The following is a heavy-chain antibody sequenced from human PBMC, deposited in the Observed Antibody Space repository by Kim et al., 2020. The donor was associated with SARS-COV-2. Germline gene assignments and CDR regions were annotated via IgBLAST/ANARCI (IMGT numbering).Heavy chain of an antibody. D-gene: IGHD6-19*01. CDR1: GFTFSSYS. CDR3: ARSLGSGWPYFDY. Sequence: GGSLRLSCAASGFTFSSYSMNWVRQAPGKGLEWVSSISSSSSSIYYADSVKGRFTISRDNAKNSLYLQMNRLRAEDTAVYYCARSLGSGWPYFDYWGQGTLVTVSS. J-gene: IGHJ4*02. CDR2: ISSSSSSI. V-gene: IGHV3-21*01.